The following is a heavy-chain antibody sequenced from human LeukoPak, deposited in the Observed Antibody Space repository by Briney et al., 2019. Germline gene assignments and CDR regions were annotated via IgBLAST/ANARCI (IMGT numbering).Heavy chain of an antibody. Sequence: GASVKVSCKASGYTFTSYGISWVRQAPGQGLEWMGWVSAYNGNTNYAQKLQGRVTMTTDTSTSTAYMELRSLRSDDTAVYYCARDHGSLHLWAFDIWGQGTMVTVSS. CDR2: VSAYNGNT. V-gene: IGHV1-18*01. CDR3: ARDHGSLHLWAFDI. D-gene: IGHD1-26*01. CDR1: GYTFTSYG. J-gene: IGHJ3*02.